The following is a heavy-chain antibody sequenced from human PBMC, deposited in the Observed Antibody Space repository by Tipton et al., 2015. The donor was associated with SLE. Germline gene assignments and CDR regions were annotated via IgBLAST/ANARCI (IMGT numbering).Heavy chain of an antibody. V-gene: IGHV3-64*02. J-gene: IGHJ3*02. Sequence: SLRLSCVASGFTFSTYAMYWVRQAPGKGLEYVSYISGNGDSTDYADSVKGRFTISRDNSQNTLHLQMGSLRDEDMAIYYCARDLGWTVTHGLDIWGQGTMVTVSS. CDR3: ARDLGWTVTHGLDI. CDR2: ISGNGDST. D-gene: IGHD4-17*01. CDR1: GFTFSTYA.